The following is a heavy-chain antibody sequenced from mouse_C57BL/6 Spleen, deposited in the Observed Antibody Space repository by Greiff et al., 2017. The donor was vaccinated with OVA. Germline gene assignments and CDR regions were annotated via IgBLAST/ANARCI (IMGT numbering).Heavy chain of an antibody. CDR3: ARQGSTGYFDV. D-gene: IGHD1-1*02. CDR2: ISSGSSTI. Sequence: DVMLVESGGGLVKPGGSLKLSCAASGFTFSDYGMHWVRQAPEQGLAWVAYISSGSSTIYYADTVKGRFTISRDNAKNTLFLQMTSLRSEDTAMYYCARQGSTGYFDVWGTGTTVTVSS. J-gene: IGHJ1*03. V-gene: IGHV5-17*01. CDR1: GFTFSDYG.